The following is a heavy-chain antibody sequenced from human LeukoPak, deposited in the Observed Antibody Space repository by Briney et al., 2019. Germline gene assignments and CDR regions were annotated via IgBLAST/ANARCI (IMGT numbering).Heavy chain of an antibody. D-gene: IGHD3-10*01. CDR2: IYYSGST. Sequence: SETLSLTCTVSGGSISSYYWSWIRQPPGKGLEWIGYIYYSGSTNYNPSLKSRITISVDTSKNQFSLKLSSVTAADTAKYYCAKRLATRVGDSLFCFFDYWGQGIVVTVAS. V-gene: IGHV4-59*08. CDR1: GGSISSYY. J-gene: IGHJ4*02. CDR3: AKRLATRVGDSLFCFFDY.